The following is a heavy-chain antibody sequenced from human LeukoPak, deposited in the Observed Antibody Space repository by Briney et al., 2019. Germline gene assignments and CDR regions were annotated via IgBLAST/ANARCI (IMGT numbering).Heavy chain of an antibody. V-gene: IGHV1-46*01. CDR1: GYTFTSYY. D-gene: IGHD3-22*01. Sequence: ASVKVSCKASGYTFTSYYMHWVRQAPGQGLEWMGIINPSGGSTSYAQKFQGRVTMTRDTSTSTVYMELSSLRSEDTAVYYCARDQYYYDSSGPRPRNWFDPWGQGTLVTVSS. J-gene: IGHJ5*02. CDR2: INPSGGST. CDR3: ARDQYYYDSSGPRPRNWFDP.